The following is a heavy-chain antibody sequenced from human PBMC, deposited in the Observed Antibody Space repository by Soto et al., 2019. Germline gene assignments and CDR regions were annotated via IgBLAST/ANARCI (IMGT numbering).Heavy chain of an antibody. CDR2: ISYDGSNK. D-gene: IGHD5-12*01. CDR1: GVTFSTYA. CDR3: AKGQDGYGYYFDY. J-gene: IGHJ4*02. Sequence: QVQLVESGGGVAQPGRSLRLSCAASGVTFSTYAMHWVRQAPGKGLEWVAFISYDGSNKYYADSVKGRFTISRDSSKNPLYLQMNSLRAEDTAVYYCAKGQDGYGYYFDYWGQGTLVTVSS. V-gene: IGHV3-30-3*01.